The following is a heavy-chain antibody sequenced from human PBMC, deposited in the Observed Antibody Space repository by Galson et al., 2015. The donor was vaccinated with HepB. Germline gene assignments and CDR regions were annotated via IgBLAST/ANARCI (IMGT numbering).Heavy chain of an antibody. CDR1: GYAFTSYG. D-gene: IGHD1-14*01. CDR2: ISAYNGNT. Sequence: SVKVSCKASGYAFTSYGISWVRQAPGQGLEWMGWISAYNGNTNYAQKLQGRVTMTTDTSTSTAYMELRSLRSDDTAVYYCARLVPNRGAFDIWGQGTMVTVSS. V-gene: IGHV1-18*01. CDR3: ARLVPNRGAFDI. J-gene: IGHJ3*02.